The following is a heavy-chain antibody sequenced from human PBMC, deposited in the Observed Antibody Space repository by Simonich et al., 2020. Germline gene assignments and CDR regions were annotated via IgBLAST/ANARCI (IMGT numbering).Heavy chain of an antibody. Sequence: QVQLQESGPGLVKPSETLSLTCAVSGYSISSGYYWGWIRPPPGKGLAWIGSIYHSGSTYYNPSLKSRVTISVDTSKNQFSLKLSSVTAADTAVYYCARGNWGFDYWGQGTLVTVSS. D-gene: IGHD7-27*01. CDR1: GYSISSGYY. J-gene: IGHJ4*02. CDR2: IYHSGST. V-gene: IGHV4-38-2*01. CDR3: ARGNWGFDY.